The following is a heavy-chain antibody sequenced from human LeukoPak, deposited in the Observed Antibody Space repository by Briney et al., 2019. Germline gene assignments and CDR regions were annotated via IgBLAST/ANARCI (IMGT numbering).Heavy chain of an antibody. CDR3: ARRWLQQPDY. Sequence: PSETLSLTCAVYGGSFSGYYWSWIRQPPGKGLEWIGEINHSGSTNYNPSLKSRVTISVDTSKNQFSLKLSSVTAADTAVYYCARRWLQQPDYWGQGTLVIVSS. V-gene: IGHV4-34*01. J-gene: IGHJ4*02. CDR1: GGSFSGYY. CDR2: INHSGST. D-gene: IGHD5-24*01.